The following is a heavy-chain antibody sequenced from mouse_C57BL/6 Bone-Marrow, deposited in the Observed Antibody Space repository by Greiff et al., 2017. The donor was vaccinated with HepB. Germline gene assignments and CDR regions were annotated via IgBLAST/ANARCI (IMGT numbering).Heavy chain of an antibody. CDR2: INSDGGST. Sequence: EVMLVESGGGLVQPGESLKLSCESNEYEFPSHDMSWVRKTPEKRLELVAAINSDGGSTYYPDTMERRFIITRDNTRKTLYLQMSSLRSEDTALYYCARHPWDDAWFAYWGQGTLVTVSA. V-gene: IGHV5-2*03. CDR3: ARHPWDDAWFAY. J-gene: IGHJ3*01. CDR1: EYEFPSHD. D-gene: IGHD4-1*01.